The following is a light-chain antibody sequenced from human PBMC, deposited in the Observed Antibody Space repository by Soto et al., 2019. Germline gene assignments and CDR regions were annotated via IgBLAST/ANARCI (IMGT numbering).Light chain of an antibody. CDR1: QRVSSRY. V-gene: IGKV3-20*01. CDR2: GAS. J-gene: IGKJ1*01. CDR3: KQSYSSRK. Sequence: ESVLTQSPGTLSFSPGERATLSCRASQRVSSRYLAWSQQKPGQAPRLLIYGASSRATGIPDRFSGSGSGTDFTLPISSLQPEDFATYYCKQSYSSRKFGQGTKVDIK.